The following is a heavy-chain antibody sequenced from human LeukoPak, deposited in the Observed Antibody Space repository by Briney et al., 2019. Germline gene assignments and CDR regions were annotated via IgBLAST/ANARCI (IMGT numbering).Heavy chain of an antibody. V-gene: IGHV3-48*03. Sequence: GGSLRLSCVASGFTFSSHRMNWVRQAPGKGLEWVSYISSSGSTIYYADSVKGRFTISRDNAKNSLYLQMNSLRAEDTAVYYCARQSGYSIYYYYYMDVWGKGTTVTVSS. CDR1: GFTFSSHR. D-gene: IGHD5-18*01. CDR2: ISSSGSTI. J-gene: IGHJ6*03. CDR3: ARQSGYSIYYYYYMDV.